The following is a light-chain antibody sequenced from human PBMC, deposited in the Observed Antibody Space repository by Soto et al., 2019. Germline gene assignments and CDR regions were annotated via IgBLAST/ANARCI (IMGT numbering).Light chain of an antibody. CDR1: SSDIATSDY. V-gene: IGLV2-14*03. J-gene: IGLJ2*01. CDR3: SSFTSSYALL. Sequence: QSVLTQPASVSGSPGQSITISCTGTSSDIATSDYVSWFQHHPGEAPKIILYDVTNRPSGVSDRFSGSKSGNTASLTISGLQAEDEAEYYCSSFTSSYALLFGGGTKLTVL. CDR2: DVT.